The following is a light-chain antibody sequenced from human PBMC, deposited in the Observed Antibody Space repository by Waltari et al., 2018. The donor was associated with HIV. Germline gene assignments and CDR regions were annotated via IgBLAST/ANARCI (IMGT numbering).Light chain of an antibody. CDR2: EVS. Sequence: QSTLPQPASVSGSPGQSITISCTGTSSAVGGYNLVPWYQQHPGKAPKLMIYEVSKRPSGVSNRFSGSKSGNTASLTISGLQAEDEADYYCCAYAGSTTYVIFGGGTKLTVL. V-gene: IGLV2-23*02. J-gene: IGLJ2*01. CDR1: SSAVGGYNL. CDR3: CAYAGSTTYVI.